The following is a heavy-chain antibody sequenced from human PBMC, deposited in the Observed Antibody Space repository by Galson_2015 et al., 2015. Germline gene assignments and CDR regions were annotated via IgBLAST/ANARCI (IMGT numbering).Heavy chain of an antibody. CDR2: IYPGDSDT. J-gene: IGHJ4*02. D-gene: IGHD6-19*01. Sequence: QSGAEVKKPGESLHISCKGSGYSFTTYWIGWVRQMPGKGLEWMGIIYPGDSDTRYSPSFQGQVTISADKSISTAYLQWRSLKASDTAILCCARQGADSSGLFGVDYWGQGTLVTVSS. CDR1: GYSFTTYW. CDR3: ARQGADSSGLFGVDY. V-gene: IGHV5-51*01.